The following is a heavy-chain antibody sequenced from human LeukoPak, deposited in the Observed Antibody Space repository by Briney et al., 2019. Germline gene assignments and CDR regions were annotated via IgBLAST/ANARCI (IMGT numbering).Heavy chain of an antibody. D-gene: IGHD5-12*01. CDR1: GYSFTSYW. CDR2: IYLGDSDT. Sequence: GESLKISCKGSGYSFTSYWIGWVRQMPGKGLEWMGIIYLGDSDTRYSPSFQGQVTISADKSISTAYLQWSSLKASDTAMYYCARGGLRWMREYYFDYWGQGTLVTVSS. J-gene: IGHJ4*02. V-gene: IGHV5-51*01. CDR3: ARGGLRWMREYYFDY.